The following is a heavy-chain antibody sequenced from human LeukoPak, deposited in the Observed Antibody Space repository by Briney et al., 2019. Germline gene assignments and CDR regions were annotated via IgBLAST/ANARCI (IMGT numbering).Heavy chain of an antibody. CDR1: EYTFTGYY. Sequence: GASVKVSXKASEYTFTGYYMHWVRQAPGQGLEWMGRINPNSGGTNYAQKFQDRVTMTRDTSISTAYMELNSLRSEDTAVYYCARTAPYAGSWNAKANSYYFDYWGQGSLVTVSS. CDR3: ARTAPYAGSWNAKANSYYFDY. J-gene: IGHJ4*02. CDR2: INPNSGGT. V-gene: IGHV1-2*06. D-gene: IGHD1-1*01.